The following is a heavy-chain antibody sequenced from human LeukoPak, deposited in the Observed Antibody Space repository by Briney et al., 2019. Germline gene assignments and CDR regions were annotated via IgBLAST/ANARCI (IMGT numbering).Heavy chain of an antibody. Sequence: KPSETLSLTCAVYGGSFSGYYCSWISQPPGKGLEWIGEINHSGSTNYNPSLKSRVTISVATSKNQFSLKLRSVTAADTAVYYCARMSLAVAGTSPVDAFDIWGQGTMVTVSS. J-gene: IGHJ3*02. CDR3: ARMSLAVAGTSPVDAFDI. CDR2: INHSGST. CDR1: GGSFSGYY. V-gene: IGHV4-34*01. D-gene: IGHD6-19*01.